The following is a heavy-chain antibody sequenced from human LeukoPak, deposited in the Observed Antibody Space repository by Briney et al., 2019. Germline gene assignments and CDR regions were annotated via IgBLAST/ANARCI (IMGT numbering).Heavy chain of an antibody. CDR3: AKETYYGSGSYYKSVAFDI. CDR2: IRYDGSNK. V-gene: IGHV3-30*02. D-gene: IGHD3-10*01. CDR1: GFTFSSYG. Sequence: GGSLRLSCAASGFTFSSYGMHWVRQAPGKGLEWVAFIRYDGSNKYYADSVKGRFTISRDNSKNTLYLQMNSLRAEDTAVYYCAKETYYGSGSYYKSVAFDIWGQGTMVTVSS. J-gene: IGHJ3*02.